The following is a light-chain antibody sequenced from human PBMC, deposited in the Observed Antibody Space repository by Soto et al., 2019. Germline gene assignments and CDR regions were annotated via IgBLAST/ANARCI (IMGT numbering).Light chain of an antibody. V-gene: IGKV3-15*01. CDR2: GAS. CDR1: QSVSSN. CDR3: QQYNNWPPWT. J-gene: IGKJ1*01. Sequence: ELVMTQSPATLSVSPGERATLSCRASQSVSSNLAWYQQKPGQAPRLLIYGASTRATGIPARFSGSGSGTEFTLTISSLQSEDVAVYYCQQYNNWPPWTFGQGTKVDIK.